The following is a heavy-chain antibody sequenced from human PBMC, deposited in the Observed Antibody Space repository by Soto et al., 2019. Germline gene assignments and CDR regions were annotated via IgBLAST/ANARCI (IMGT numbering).Heavy chain of an antibody. CDR3: ARDGPDYDILTGYYWGWFDP. J-gene: IGHJ5*02. Sequence: GGSLRLSCAASGFTFDDHGMSWVRQAPGKGLEWVSGINWNGGSTGYADSVKGRFTISRDNAKNSLYLQMNSLRAEDTALYHCARDGPDYDILTGYYWGWFDPWGQGTLVSVSS. D-gene: IGHD3-9*01. V-gene: IGHV3-20*01. CDR2: INWNGGST. CDR1: GFTFDDHG.